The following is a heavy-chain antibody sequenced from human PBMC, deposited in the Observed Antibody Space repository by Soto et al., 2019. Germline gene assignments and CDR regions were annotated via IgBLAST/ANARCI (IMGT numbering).Heavy chain of an antibody. Sequence: SETLSLTCTVSGGSISSGDYYWSWIRQPPGEGLEWIGYIYYSGSTYYNPSLKSRVTISVDTSKNRFSLKLSSVTAADTAVYYCARDTMVRGVTSGYYYYGMDVWGQGTTVTVSS. CDR2: IYYSGST. V-gene: IGHV4-30-4*01. J-gene: IGHJ6*02. CDR1: GGSISSGDYY. CDR3: ARDTMVRGVTSGYYYYGMDV. D-gene: IGHD3-10*01.